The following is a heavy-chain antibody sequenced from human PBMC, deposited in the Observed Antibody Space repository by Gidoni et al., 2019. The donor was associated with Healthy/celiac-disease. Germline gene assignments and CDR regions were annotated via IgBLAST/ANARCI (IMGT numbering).Heavy chain of an antibody. CDR2: IVYDGSNK. Sequence: QVQLVESGGGVVQPGRSLRLSCAASGFTFSSYAMHWVRQAPGKGLGWGAGIVYDGSNKYYADSVKGRFTISRDNSKNTLYLQMNSLRAEDTAVYYCASPGGNSEYYFDYWGQGTLVTVSS. V-gene: IGHV3-30-3*01. J-gene: IGHJ4*02. CDR3: ASPGGNSEYYFDY. CDR1: GFTFSSYA. D-gene: IGHD4-4*01.